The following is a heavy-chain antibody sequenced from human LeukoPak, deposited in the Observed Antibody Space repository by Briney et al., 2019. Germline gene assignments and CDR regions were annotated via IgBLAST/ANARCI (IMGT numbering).Heavy chain of an antibody. CDR2: T. CDR3: AKDYVWSCDY. D-gene: IGHD3-3*01. CDR1: GFTFSSYG. V-gene: IGHV3-23*01. J-gene: IGHJ4*02. Sequence: GGSLRLSCAASGFTFSSYGMSWVRQAPGKGLEWVSATVKGRFTISRDNAKNSLSLQINSLRGEDTAVYYCAKDYVWSCDYWGPGILVIVSS.